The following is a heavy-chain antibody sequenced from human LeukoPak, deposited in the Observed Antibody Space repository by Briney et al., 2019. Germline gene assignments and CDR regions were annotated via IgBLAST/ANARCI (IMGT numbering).Heavy chain of an antibody. J-gene: IGHJ6*03. Sequence: GGSLRLSCAASGFTFSSYSINWVRQAPGKGLEGVSYITRSSDVIYYADSVKGRFTVSRDNAGNSLFLQMNSLRAEDMAVYYCARVSLYHYYMDVWGKGTTVTVSS. V-gene: IGHV3-48*01. CDR2: ITRSSDVI. CDR3: ARVSLYHYYMDV. CDR1: GFTFSSYS.